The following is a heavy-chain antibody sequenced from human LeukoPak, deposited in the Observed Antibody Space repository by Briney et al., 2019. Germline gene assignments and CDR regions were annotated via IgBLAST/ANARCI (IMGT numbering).Heavy chain of an antibody. V-gene: IGHV1-24*01. Sequence: ASVKVSCKVSGYPLTELSIYRVRHAPGKGLEWMGGFNPEDGEKIYVEKFQGRVTMTEDTSIDTVYMELSGLRSEDTAMYYCATDPVGYCSSDSCYSVDYWGQGTLVTVSS. CDR2: FNPEDGEK. CDR3: ATDPVGYCSSDSCYSVDY. D-gene: IGHD2-15*01. CDR1: GYPLTELS. J-gene: IGHJ4*02.